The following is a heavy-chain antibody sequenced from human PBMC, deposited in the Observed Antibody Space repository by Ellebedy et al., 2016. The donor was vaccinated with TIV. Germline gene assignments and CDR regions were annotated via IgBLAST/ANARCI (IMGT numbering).Heavy chain of an antibody. CDR2: INHSGST. J-gene: IGHJ4*02. V-gene: IGHV4-39*07. CDR1: GGSISSGGYY. Sequence: MPSETLSLTCTVSGGSISSGGYYWSWIRQPPGKGLEWIGEINHSGSTNYNPSLKSRVTVSVDTSKNQFSLKLSSVTAADTAVYYCARGPVTTYGAADYWGQGTLVTVSS. D-gene: IGHD4-17*01. CDR3: ARGPVTTYGAADY.